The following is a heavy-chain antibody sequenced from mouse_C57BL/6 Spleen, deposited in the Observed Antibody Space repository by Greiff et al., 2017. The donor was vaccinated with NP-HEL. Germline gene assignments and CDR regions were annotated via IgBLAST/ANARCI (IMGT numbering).Heavy chain of an antibody. D-gene: IGHD2-3*01. CDR2: INPGSGST. J-gene: IGHJ4*01. V-gene: IGHV1-54*01. CDR1: GYAFTNYL. CDR3: ARGHDGYYAYAIDY. Sequence: QVQLQQSGAELVRPGTSVKVSCKASGYAFTNYLIEWVKQRPGQGLEWIGVINPGSGSTNYNEKFKGKATLTADKSSSTAYMQLSSLTSEDSAVYFCARGHDGYYAYAIDYWGQGTSVTVSS.